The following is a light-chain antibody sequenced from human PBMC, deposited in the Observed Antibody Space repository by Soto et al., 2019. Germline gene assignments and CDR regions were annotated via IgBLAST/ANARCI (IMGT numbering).Light chain of an antibody. CDR1: SSDVGGYNY. CDR2: DVS. CDR3: SSYTSSSRV. J-gene: IGLJ2*01. Sequence: QSALTQPASVSGSPGQSITISCTGTSSDVGGYNYVSWYQHHPGKAPKLMIYDVSNRPSGVSNRFSGSKSGNTASLTISGLQAEDEADYYCSSYTSSSRVFGGGTQLTVL. V-gene: IGLV2-14*03.